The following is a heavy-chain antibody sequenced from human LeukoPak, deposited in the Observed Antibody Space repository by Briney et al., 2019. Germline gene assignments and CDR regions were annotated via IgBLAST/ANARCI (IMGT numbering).Heavy chain of an antibody. J-gene: IGHJ4*02. V-gene: IGHV3-23*01. CDR3: AKEVGLRGGNS. Sequence: GGSLRLSCAAFGFTSSGYAMSWVRQAPGKGLEWVSSISGSGGSTYYADSVKGRFTISRDNSKNTLYLQMNSLRAEDTAVYYCAKEVGLRGGNSWGQGTLVTVSS. CDR2: ISGSGGST. D-gene: IGHD2-2*01. CDR1: GFTSSGYA.